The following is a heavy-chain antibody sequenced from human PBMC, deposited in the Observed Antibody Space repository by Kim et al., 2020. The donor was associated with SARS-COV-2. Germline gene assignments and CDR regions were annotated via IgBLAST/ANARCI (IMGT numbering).Heavy chain of an antibody. V-gene: IGHV3-13*01. Sequence: WGSLRLSCAASGFTFSSYDMHWVRQATGKGLEWVSAIGTAGDTYYPGSVKGRFTISRENAKNSLYLKMNSLRAGDTAVYYCARGRWYYDFWSGYQGGEYWFDPWGQGPLVTVSS. CDR1: GFTFSSYD. CDR2: IGTAGDT. CDR3: ARGRWYYDFWSGYQGGEYWFDP. D-gene: IGHD3-3*01. J-gene: IGHJ5*02.